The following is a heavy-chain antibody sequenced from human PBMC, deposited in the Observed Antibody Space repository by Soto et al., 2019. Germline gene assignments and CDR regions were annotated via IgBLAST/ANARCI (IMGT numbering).Heavy chain of an antibody. Sequence: PSVKVSCKASGYTFTGYYMHWVRQAPGQGLEWMGWINPNSGGTNYAQKFQGRVTMTRDTSISTAYMELSRLRSDDTAVYYCAREGIVVAYNYGMDVWGQGTTVTVSS. CDR2: INPNSGGT. CDR3: AREGIVVAYNYGMDV. J-gene: IGHJ6*02. V-gene: IGHV1-2*02. CDR1: GYTFTGYY. D-gene: IGHD2-2*01.